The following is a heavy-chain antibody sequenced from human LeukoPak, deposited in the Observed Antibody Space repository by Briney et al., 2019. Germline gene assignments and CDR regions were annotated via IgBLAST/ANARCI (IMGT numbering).Heavy chain of an antibody. CDR2: IYTSGTT. D-gene: IGHD3-10*01. V-gene: IGHV4-4*07. CDR1: GGSMSNYY. CDR3: ARQTAGLLWFGELLGNWFDP. J-gene: IGHJ5*02. Sequence: SETLSLTCTVSGGSMSNYYWSWIRQPAGKGLEWVGHIYTSGTTSYNPSLKSRVTISVDTSKNQFSLKLSSVTAADTAVYYCARQTAGLLWFGELLGNWFDPWGQGTLVTVSS.